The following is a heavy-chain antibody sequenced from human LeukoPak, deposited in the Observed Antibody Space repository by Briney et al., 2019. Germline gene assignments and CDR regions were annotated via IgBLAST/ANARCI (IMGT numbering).Heavy chain of an antibody. CDR3: ARARRVDYYGSGSYLDY. Sequence: PSENLSLTCTVSGGSISSYYWSWIRQPPGKGLEWIGYIYYSGSTNYNPSLKSRVTVSVDTSKNQFSLKLTSVTAADTAVYYCARARRVDYYGSGSYLDYWGQGTLVTVSS. CDR1: GGSISSYY. V-gene: IGHV4-59*12. CDR2: IYYSGST. J-gene: IGHJ4*02. D-gene: IGHD3-10*01.